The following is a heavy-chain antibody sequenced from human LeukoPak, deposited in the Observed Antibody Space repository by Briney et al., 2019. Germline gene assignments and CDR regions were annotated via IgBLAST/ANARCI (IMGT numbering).Heavy chain of an antibody. CDR2: MNPNSGNT. J-gene: IGHJ4*02. V-gene: IGHV1-8*01. CDR3: TRGSSGRRDN. D-gene: IGHD6-19*01. CDR1: GYTFTSCD. Sequence: ASVKVSCKASGYTFTSCDINWVRQTTGQGLEWMGWMNPNSGNTGYGQSFQGRITMARDISIGTAYMELSNLTSEDTAIYYCTRGSSGRRDNWGQGTLVTVSA.